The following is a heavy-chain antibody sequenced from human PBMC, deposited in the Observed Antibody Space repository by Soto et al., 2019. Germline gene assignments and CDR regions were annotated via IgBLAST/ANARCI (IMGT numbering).Heavy chain of an antibody. Sequence: GGSLRLSWAASGFTFSSYAMSWVRQAPGKGLEWISAVSGSGGSTYYADSVKGRFTISRDNSKDTLYLQMNNLRAEDTAVYYCAKPPDYNWNDYWGQGTLVTVSS. J-gene: IGHJ4*02. CDR3: AKPPDYNWNDY. D-gene: IGHD1-20*01. CDR1: GFTFSSYA. V-gene: IGHV3-23*01. CDR2: VSGSGGST.